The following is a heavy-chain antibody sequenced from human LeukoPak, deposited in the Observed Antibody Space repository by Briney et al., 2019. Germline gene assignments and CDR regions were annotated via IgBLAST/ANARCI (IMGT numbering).Heavy chain of an antibody. D-gene: IGHD6-19*01. Sequence: GGSLRLSCAASGFTFSSYSMNWVRQAPGKGLEWVSAISGSGGSTYYADSVKGRFTISRDNSKNTLYLQMNSLRAEDTAVYYCAKDLGYSSGWYPEYFQHWGQGTLVTVSS. J-gene: IGHJ1*01. CDR2: ISGSGGST. V-gene: IGHV3-23*01. CDR1: GFTFSSYS. CDR3: AKDLGYSSGWYPEYFQH.